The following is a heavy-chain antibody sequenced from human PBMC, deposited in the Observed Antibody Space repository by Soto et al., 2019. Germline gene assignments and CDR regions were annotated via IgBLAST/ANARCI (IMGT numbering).Heavy chain of an antibody. V-gene: IGHV3-33*01. CDR1: GFTFSSYG. CDR3: ARSIAARQVHWYFDL. Sequence: QVQLVESGGGVVQPGRSLRLSCAASGFTFSSYGMHWVRQAPGKGLEWVAVIWYDGSNKYYADSVKGRFTISRDNSKNTLYLQMNSLRAEDRAVYYCARSIAARQVHWYFDLWGRGTLVTVSS. J-gene: IGHJ2*01. CDR2: IWYDGSNK. D-gene: IGHD6-13*01.